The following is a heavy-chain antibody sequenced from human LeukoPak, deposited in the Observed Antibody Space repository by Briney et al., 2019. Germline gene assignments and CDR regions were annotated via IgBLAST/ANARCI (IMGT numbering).Heavy chain of an antibody. CDR1: GFTFSSYG. V-gene: IGHV3-33*06. CDR3: AKSPQAYSSSSLAWFDP. Sequence: GGSLRLSCAASGFTFSSYGMHWVRQAPGKGLEWVAVIWYDGSNKYYADSVKGQFTISRDNSKNTLYLHMNSLRAEDTAVYYCAKSPQAYSSSSLAWFDPWGQGTLVTVSS. J-gene: IGHJ5*02. CDR2: IWYDGSNK. D-gene: IGHD6-6*01.